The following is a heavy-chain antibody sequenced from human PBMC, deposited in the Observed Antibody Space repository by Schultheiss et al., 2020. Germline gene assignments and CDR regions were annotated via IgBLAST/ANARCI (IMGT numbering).Heavy chain of an antibody. D-gene: IGHD3-9*01. J-gene: IGHJ4*02. CDR3: ARDSPWGYYDILTGSH. CDR1: GFTFSDHY. V-gene: IGHV3-72*01. CDR2: TRNKANSYTT. Sequence: GESLKISCAASGFTFSDHYMDWVRQAPGKGLEWVGRTRNKANSYTTEYAASVKGRFTISRDDSKNSLYLQMNSLKTEDTAVYYCARDSPWGYYDILTGSHWGQGTLVTVSS.